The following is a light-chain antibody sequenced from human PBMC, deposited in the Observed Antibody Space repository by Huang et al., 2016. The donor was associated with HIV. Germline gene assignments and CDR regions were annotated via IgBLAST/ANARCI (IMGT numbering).Light chain of an antibody. CDR1: QSVGSS. Sequence: IVLTQSPAALSLSPGDRATLSCMASQSVGSSLAWYQQKPGLAPRLLIDDASNGATGIPARFSGSGSGTDFTLTISSLEPEDFAFYFCQQRTSWSFGGGTKVEIK. CDR3: QQRTSWS. V-gene: IGKV3-11*01. CDR2: DAS. J-gene: IGKJ4*01.